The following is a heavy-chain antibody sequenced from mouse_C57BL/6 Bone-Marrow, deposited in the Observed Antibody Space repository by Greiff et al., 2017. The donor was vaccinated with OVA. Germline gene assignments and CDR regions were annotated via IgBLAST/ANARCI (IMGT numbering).Heavy chain of an antibody. D-gene: IGHD2-4*01. Sequence: QVQLQQPGAELVKPGASVKMSCKASGYTFTSYWITWVKQRPGQGLEWIGVIYPGSGSTNYNEKFKSKATLTVDTSSSTAYMQLSSLTSEDSAVYYCARRGFYDYDLFAYWGQGTLVTVSA. CDR3: ARRGFYDYDLFAY. J-gene: IGHJ3*01. CDR2: IYPGSGST. CDR1: GYTFTSYW. V-gene: IGHV1-55*01.